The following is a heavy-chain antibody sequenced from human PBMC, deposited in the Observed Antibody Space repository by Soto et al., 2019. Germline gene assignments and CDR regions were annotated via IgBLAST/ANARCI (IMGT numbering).Heavy chain of an antibody. CDR1: GFTFSRHA. CDR3: ARDLTTHDY. Sequence: GGSLRLSCVGSGFTFSRHAMTWVRQAPGKGLEWVSTLGGVVAYYADSVRGRFTISRDDSKNTVTLQMNGLRAEDTAIYYCARDLTTHDYWGQGTVVTVSS. J-gene: IGHJ4*02. CDR2: LGGVVA. V-gene: IGHV3-23*01.